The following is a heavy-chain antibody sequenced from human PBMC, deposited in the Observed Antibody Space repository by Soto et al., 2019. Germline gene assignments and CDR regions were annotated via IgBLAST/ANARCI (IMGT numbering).Heavy chain of an antibody. Sequence: SVKVSCKASGYTFTSYVISWVRQAPGQGLEWMGWISAYNGNTNYAQKLQGRVTMTTDTSTSTAYMELRSLRSDDTAVYYCARDGDIVVVVAATPAYNWFDPWGQGTLVTVSS. V-gene: IGHV1-18*01. CDR1: GYTFTSYV. CDR2: ISAYNGNT. CDR3: ARDGDIVVVVAATPAYNWFDP. J-gene: IGHJ5*02. D-gene: IGHD2-15*01.